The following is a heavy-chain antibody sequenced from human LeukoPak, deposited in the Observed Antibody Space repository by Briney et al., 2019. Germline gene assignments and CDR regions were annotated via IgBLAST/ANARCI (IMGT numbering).Heavy chain of an antibody. CDR3: ARVSYSSVGY. CDR1: GGSISSSSYY. V-gene: IGHV4-39*01. CDR2: IYYSGST. D-gene: IGHD6-19*01. J-gene: IGHJ4*02. Sequence: PSETLSLTCTVSGGSISSSSYYWGWIRQPPGKGLEWIGSIYYSGSTYYNPSLKSRVTISVDTSKNQFSLKLSSVTAADTAVYYCARVSYSSVGYWGQGTLVTVSS.